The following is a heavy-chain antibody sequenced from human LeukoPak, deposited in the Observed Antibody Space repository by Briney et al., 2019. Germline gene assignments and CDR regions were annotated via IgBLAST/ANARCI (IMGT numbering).Heavy chain of an antibody. V-gene: IGHV4-59*01. CDR1: SDSIGNYY. CDR3: ARGYHWKYGWFDP. CDR2: YSSTGDS. J-gene: IGHJ5*02. D-gene: IGHD1-7*01. Sequence: SETLSLTCTVSSDSIGNYYWTWIRQSPGKRLEWLGYYSSTGDSEYNPSLKSRVTMSVDMSKNQFSLKLTSVTAADTAVYFCARGYHWKYGWFDPWGQGTLVTVSS.